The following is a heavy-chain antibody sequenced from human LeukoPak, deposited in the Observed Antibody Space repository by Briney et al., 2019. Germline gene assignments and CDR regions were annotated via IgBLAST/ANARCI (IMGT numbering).Heavy chain of an antibody. CDR3: ARGGYKWNYSYFDY. Sequence: SETLSLTCAVYGGSFSGYYWSWIRQPPGKGLEWIGEINHSGSTNYNPSLKSRVTISVDTSKNQFSLKLSSVTAADTAEYYCARGGYKWNYSYFDYWGQGTLVTVSS. J-gene: IGHJ4*02. V-gene: IGHV4-34*01. CDR2: INHSGST. D-gene: IGHD1-7*01. CDR1: GGSFSGYY.